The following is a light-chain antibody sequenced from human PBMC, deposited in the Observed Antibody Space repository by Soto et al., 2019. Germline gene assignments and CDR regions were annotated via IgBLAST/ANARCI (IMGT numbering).Light chain of an antibody. J-gene: IGLJ2*01. Sequence: QSVLTQPASVSGSPGQSITISCTGTSSDVGAYNYVSWYQQHPGKAPQLMIYDVSHRPSGVSNRFSGSKSGNTASLTISGLQAEDEGDYYCSSYTTRSALVVFGGGTKLTVL. CDR1: SSDVGAYNY. V-gene: IGLV2-14*01. CDR3: SSYTTRSALVV. CDR2: DVS.